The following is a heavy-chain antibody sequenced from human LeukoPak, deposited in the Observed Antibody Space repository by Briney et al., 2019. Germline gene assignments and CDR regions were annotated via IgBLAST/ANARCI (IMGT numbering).Heavy chain of an antibody. Sequence: AAVKVSFKASVYTFTGYYLHWVRQAPGQGLEWVGGINRNSGGTKYPQKFQGRVIMTSDTSISTAYMEVSRMRSDDTAVYYCARAAIVVVPAAIHFDCWGQGTLVTVSS. J-gene: IGHJ4*02. V-gene: IGHV1-2*02. CDR3: ARAAIVVVPAAIHFDC. CDR1: VYTFTGYY. CDR2: INRNSGGT. D-gene: IGHD2-2*01.